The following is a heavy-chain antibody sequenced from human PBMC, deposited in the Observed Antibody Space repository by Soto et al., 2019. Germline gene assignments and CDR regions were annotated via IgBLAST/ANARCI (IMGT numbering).Heavy chain of an antibody. CDR3: ARGSPNLVRIAAAGRRWGNWFDP. J-gene: IGHJ5*02. CDR2: INHSGST. Sequence: PSETLSLTCAVYGGSFSGYYWSWIRQPPGKGLEWIGEINHSGSTNYNPSLKSRVTISVDTSKNQFSLKLSSVTAADTAVYYCARGSPNLVRIAAAGRRWGNWFDPWGQGTLVTVSS. D-gene: IGHD6-13*01. V-gene: IGHV4-34*01. CDR1: GGSFSGYY.